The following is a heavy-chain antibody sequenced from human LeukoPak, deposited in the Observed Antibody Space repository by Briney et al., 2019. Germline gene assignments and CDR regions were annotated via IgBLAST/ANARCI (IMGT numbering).Heavy chain of an antibody. V-gene: IGHV3-11*04. CDR3: AKDIRRGYNFGYDQFAY. D-gene: IGHD5-18*01. J-gene: IGHJ4*02. CDR2: ISSTGSTI. Sequence: GGSLRLSCAASGFTFSDYYMSWIRQAPGKGLEWVSYISSTGSTIYYADSVKGRFTISRDNAKNSLYLQMNSLRPEDAAVYYCAKDIRRGYNFGYDQFAYWGQGILVTVSS. CDR1: GFTFSDYY.